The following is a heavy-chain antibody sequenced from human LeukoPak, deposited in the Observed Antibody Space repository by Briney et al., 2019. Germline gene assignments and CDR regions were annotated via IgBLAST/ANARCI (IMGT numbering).Heavy chain of an antibody. V-gene: IGHV3-7*01. D-gene: IGHD3-3*01. CDR3: ARGGDFWSGYYDAFDI. CDR1: GGSISSSSYY. CDR2: IKQDGSEK. Sequence: ETLSLTCTVSGGSISSSSYYWGWIRQPPGKGLEWVANIKQDGSEKYYVDSVKGRFTISRDNAKNSLYLQMNSLRAEDTAVYYCARGGDFWSGYYDAFDIWGQGTMVTVSS. J-gene: IGHJ3*02.